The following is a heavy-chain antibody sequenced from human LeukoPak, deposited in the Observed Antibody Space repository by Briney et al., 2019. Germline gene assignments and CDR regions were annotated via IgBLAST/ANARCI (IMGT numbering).Heavy chain of an antibody. CDR1: GFTVSSNY. Sequence: GGSLRLSCAASGFTVSSNYMSWVRQAPGKGLEWVSVIYSGGSTYYADSVKGRFTISRDNSKNTLYLQMNSLRAEDTAVYYCAKTSYYYGSEYNWFDPWGQGTLVTVSS. V-gene: IGHV3-53*05. CDR3: AKTSYYYGSEYNWFDP. CDR2: IYSGGST. D-gene: IGHD3-10*01. J-gene: IGHJ5*02.